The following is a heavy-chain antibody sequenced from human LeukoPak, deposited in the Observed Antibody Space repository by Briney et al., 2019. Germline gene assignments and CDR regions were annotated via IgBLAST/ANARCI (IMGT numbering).Heavy chain of an antibody. J-gene: IGHJ5*02. V-gene: IGHV4-4*07. CDR2: IYTSGST. Sequence: PSETLSLTCTVSGGSISSYYWSWIRQPAGKGLEWIGRIYTSGSTNYNPSLKSRVTMSVDTSKNQFSLKLSSVTAADTAVYYCARGSSWYPSAVFDPWGQGTLVTVSS. CDR1: GGSISSYY. D-gene: IGHD6-13*01. CDR3: ARGSSWYPSAVFDP.